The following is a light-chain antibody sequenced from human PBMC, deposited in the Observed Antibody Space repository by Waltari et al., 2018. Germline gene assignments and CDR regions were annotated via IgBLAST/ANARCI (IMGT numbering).Light chain of an antibody. CDR3: CSYTSISTVV. J-gene: IGLJ2*01. CDR2: GVY. V-gene: IGLV2-14*03. CDR1: SRDICGSNY. Sequence: QSALTQPASVSGSPGQSITLSCTGSSRDICGSNYFSWYQQYPDKAPKVLIYGVYNRPSGVSDRFSGSKLDNTASLTISGLRAEDEAAYFCCSYTSISTVVFGGGTKVTVL.